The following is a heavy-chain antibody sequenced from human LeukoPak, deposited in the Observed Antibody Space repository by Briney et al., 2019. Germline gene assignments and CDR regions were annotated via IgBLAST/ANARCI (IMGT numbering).Heavy chain of an antibody. Sequence: GGSLRLSCAASGFTFSSYTMSWVRQAPGKGLEWVSTITTSDGNTYYADSVKGRFTVSRDNSKDTLFLQMNSLRAEDTAVYYCTKDGGLWVSAHWGDSWGRGTLVTVSS. D-gene: IGHD7-27*01. CDR1: GFTFSSYT. CDR3: TKDGGLWVSAHWGDS. J-gene: IGHJ4*02. V-gene: IGHV3-23*01. CDR2: ITTSDGNT.